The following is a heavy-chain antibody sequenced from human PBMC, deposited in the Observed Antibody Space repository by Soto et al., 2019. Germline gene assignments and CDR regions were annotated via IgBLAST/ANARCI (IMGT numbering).Heavy chain of an antibody. V-gene: IGHV2-5*02. CDR1: GFSLSTSGVG. CDR3: AHSRSTYYYGSGSCSPECEFDY. J-gene: IGHJ4*02. D-gene: IGHD3-10*01. CDR2: IYWDDDK. Sequence: SGPTLVKPTQTLTLTCTFSGFSLSTSGVGVGWIRQPPGKALEWLALIYWDDDKRYSPSLKSRLTITKDTSKNQVVLTMTNMDPVDTATYYCAHSRSTYYYGSGSCSPECEFDYWGQGTLVTVSS.